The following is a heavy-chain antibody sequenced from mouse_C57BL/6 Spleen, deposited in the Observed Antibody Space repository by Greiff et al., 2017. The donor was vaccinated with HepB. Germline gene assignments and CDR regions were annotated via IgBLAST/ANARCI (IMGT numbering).Heavy chain of an antibody. CDR1: GYTFTSYW. V-gene: IGHV1-52*01. CDR2: IDPSDSET. D-gene: IGHD2-3*01. CDR3: ARFSTDGYYGAY. J-gene: IGHJ3*01. Sequence: VQLQQPGAELVRPGSSVKLSCKASGYTFTSYWMHWVKQRPIQGLEWIGNIDPSDSETHSNQKFKDKATLTVDKSSSTAYMKLSSLTSEDSAVYYCARFSTDGYYGAYWGQGTLVTVSA.